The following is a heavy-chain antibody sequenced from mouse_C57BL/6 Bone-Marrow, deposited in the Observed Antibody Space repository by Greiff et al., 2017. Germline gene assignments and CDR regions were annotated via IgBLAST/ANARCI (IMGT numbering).Heavy chain of an antibody. CDR2: ITYDGSST. D-gene: IGHD1-1*01. CDR3: ARVSFYYGSSYWYFDV. V-gene: IGHV5-16*01. CDR1: GFTFSDYY. Sequence: EVKLMESEGGLVQPGSSMKLSCTASGFTFSDYYMAWVRQVPDKGLEWVANITYDGSSTYYLDSLKSRFIISRDNAKNILYLQMSSLKSDDTATYYCARVSFYYGSSYWYFDVWGTGTTVTVSS. J-gene: IGHJ1*03.